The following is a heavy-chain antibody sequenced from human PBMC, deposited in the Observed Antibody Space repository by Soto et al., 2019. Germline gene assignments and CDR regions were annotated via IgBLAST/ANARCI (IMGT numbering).Heavy chain of an antibody. D-gene: IGHD1-26*01. CDR2: IYYSGST. CDR1: GGSVSSGSYY. V-gene: IGHV4-61*01. J-gene: IGHJ4*02. CDR3: VREGWELIRGFDY. Sequence: PSETLSLTCTVSGGSVSSGSYYWSWIRQPPGKGLEWIGYIYYSGSTNYNPSLKSRVTISVDTSKKQFSLKLSSVTAADTAVYYCVREGWELIRGFDYWGQGTLVTVSS.